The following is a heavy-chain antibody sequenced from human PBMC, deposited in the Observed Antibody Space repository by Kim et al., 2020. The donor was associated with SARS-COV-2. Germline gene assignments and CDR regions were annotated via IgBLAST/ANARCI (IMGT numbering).Heavy chain of an antibody. Sequence: GESLKISCEVSGFSFTGYWITWVRRLPGKGLEWMGRIDPSDSHTNYSPSFQGHVVLSVDKSISSAYLQWTSLKASDTAIYFCARQHRDGYTYYFDYWGQGTRVTVSS. CDR2: IDPSDSHT. J-gene: IGHJ4*02. V-gene: IGHV5-10-1*01. CDR3: ARQHRDGYTYYFDY. CDR1: GFSFTGYW. D-gene: IGHD5-12*01.